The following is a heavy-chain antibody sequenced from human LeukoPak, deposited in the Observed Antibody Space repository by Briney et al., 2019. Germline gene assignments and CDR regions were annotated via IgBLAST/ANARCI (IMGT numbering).Heavy chain of an antibody. J-gene: IGHJ4*02. CDR1: GYTLTELS. CDR2: FDPEDGET. Sequence: ASVKVSCKVSGYTLTELSMHWVRQAPGKGLEWMGGFDPEDGETIYAQKFQGRVTMTEDTSTDTAYKELSSLRSEDTAVYYCATRRYVWGSYRWDFDYWGQGTLVTVSS. V-gene: IGHV1-24*01. CDR3: ATRRYVWGSYRWDFDY. D-gene: IGHD3-16*02.